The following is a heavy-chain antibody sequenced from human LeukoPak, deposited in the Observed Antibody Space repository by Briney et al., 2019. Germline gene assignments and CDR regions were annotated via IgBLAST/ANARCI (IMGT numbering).Heavy chain of an antibody. CDR2: IIPIFGTA. CDR1: GGTFISYA. V-gene: IGHV1-69*13. Sequence: ASVKVSCKASGGTFISYAISWVRQTPGQGREWMGGIIPIFGTANYAQKFQGRVTITADESTSTAYMELSSLRSEDTAVYYCARDIGLRTMVRGVIIPSGFFDYWGQGTLVTVSS. CDR3: ARDIGLRTMVRGVIIPSGFFDY. D-gene: IGHD3-10*01. J-gene: IGHJ4*02.